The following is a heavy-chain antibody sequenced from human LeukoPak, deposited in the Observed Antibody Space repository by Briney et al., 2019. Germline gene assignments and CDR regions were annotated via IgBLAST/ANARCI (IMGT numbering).Heavy chain of an antibody. CDR3: AREGGPYRPLDY. CDR2: VNLQGST. Sequence: SETLSLTCGVSGVSITNTNYWTWVRQPPGKGLEWIGEVNLQGSTNYNPSLMGRVAISVDTSENHISLQLTSVTAADTAVYYCAREGGPYRPLDYSGQGTLVTVSS. CDR1: GVSITNTNY. J-gene: IGHJ4*02. V-gene: IGHV4-4*02.